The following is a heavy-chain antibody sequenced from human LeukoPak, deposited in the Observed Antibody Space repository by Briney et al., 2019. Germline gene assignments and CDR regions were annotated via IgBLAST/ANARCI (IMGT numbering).Heavy chain of an antibody. J-gene: IGHJ4*02. CDR2: ISGSGGST. CDR1: GFTFSSYA. V-gene: IGHV3-23*01. D-gene: IGHD3-10*01. CDR3: ARDFQAPGY. Sequence: GGSLRLSCAASGFTFSSYAMSWVRQAPGKGLEWVSAISGSGGSTYYADSVKGRFTISRDNAKNSLYLQMNSLRDEDTAVYYCARDFQAPGYWGQGTLVTVSS.